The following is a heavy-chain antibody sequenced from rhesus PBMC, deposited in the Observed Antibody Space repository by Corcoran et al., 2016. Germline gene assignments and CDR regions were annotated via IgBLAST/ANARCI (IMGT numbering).Heavy chain of an antibody. D-gene: IGHD6-19*01. CDR3: ARAYSSRYFDY. J-gene: IGHJ4*01. CDR2: IFWDDDK. Sequence: QVTLKESGPALMQPTQTLTLTCSFSGFSLSTSGMGVGWTRQPSRKTLEWLALIFWDDDKRYSTSLKSRLTISKDTSKNQVVLTMTNMDPVDTATYYCARAYSSRYFDYWGQGVLVTVSS. CDR1: GFSLSTSGMG. V-gene: IGHV2-1*01.